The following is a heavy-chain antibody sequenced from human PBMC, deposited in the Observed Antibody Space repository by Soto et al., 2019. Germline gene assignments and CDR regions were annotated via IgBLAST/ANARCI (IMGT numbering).Heavy chain of an antibody. CDR3: ARHDCISSSCYYYYYYVMDV. J-gene: IGHJ6*02. CDR2: ISAYNGNT. V-gene: IGHV1-18*01. CDR1: GYTFTSYG. D-gene: IGHD2-2*01. Sequence: GASVKVSCKASGYTFTSYGISWVRQAPGQGLEWMGWISAYNGNTNYAQQFQGRVTITADESTSTAYMELSSLRSEDTAVYYCARHDCISSSCYYYYYYVMDVWGQGTTVTAP.